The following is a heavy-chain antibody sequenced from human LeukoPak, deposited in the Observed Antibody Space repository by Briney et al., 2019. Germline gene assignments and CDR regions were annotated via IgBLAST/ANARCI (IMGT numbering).Heavy chain of an antibody. J-gene: IGHJ4*02. CDR3: ARDHGGFWSGYFGY. CDR2: IYTSGST. CDR1: GGSISSGSYY. Sequence: PSETLSLTCTVSGGSISSGSYYWRWIRQPAGKGLEWIGRIYTSGSTNYNPSLKSRVTISVDTSKNQFSLKLSSVTAADTAVYYCARDHGGFWSGYFGYWGQGTLVTVSS. D-gene: IGHD3-3*01. V-gene: IGHV4-61*02.